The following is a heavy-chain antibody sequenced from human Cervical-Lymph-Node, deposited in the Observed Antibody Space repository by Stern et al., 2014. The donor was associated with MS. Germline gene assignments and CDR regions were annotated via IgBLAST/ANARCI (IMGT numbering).Heavy chain of an antibody. D-gene: IGHD1-26*01. J-gene: IGHJ4*02. Sequence: QVQLVQSGGGVVQPGRSLRLSCAASGFVFRRYALRWVRQAPGKGLEWLALLSYDGRDKYYTDSVKGRFTVSRDNSNNTVDLEMNSLRLEDTAVYYCAKGGSGSYLDWGQGSLVTVSS. CDR1: GFVFRRYA. V-gene: IGHV3-30*10. CDR2: LSYDGRDK. CDR3: AKGGSGSYLD.